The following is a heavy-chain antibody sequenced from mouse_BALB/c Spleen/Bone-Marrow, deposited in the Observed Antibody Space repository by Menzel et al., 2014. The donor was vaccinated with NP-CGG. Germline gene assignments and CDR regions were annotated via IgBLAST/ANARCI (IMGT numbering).Heavy chain of an antibody. V-gene: IGHV5-6-4*01. Sequence: VQLKQSGGGLVKPGGSLKLSCAASGFTLSGYNMSWVRQTPEKRLEWVATISSGGSYTYYLDSVKGRFTFSRDNAENTLYLQMSSLKAEDTAMYYSTKLLRQRKYFDVWGAGTTVTVSS. D-gene: IGHD1-1*01. CDR1: GFTLSGYN. CDR3: TKLLRQRKYFDV. CDR2: ISSGGSYT. J-gene: IGHJ1*01.